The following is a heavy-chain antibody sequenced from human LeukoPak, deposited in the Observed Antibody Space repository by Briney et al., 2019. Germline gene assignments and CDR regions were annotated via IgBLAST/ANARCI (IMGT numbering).Heavy chain of an antibody. V-gene: IGHV3-30*18. CDR1: GYTFSSYG. Sequence: GGSLRLSCAASGYTFSSYGMHWVRQAPGKGLEWVAVISYDGSNKYYADSVKGRFTISRDNSKNTLYLQMNSLRAEDTAVYYCAKSIQLWLDYWGQGTLVTVSS. J-gene: IGHJ4*02. CDR3: AKSIQLWLDY. CDR2: ISYDGSNK. D-gene: IGHD5-18*01.